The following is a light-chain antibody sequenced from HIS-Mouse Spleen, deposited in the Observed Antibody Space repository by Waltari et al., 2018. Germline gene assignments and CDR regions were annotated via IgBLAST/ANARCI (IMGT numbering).Light chain of an antibody. Sequence: DIQLTQSPSFLSASVGDRVTITCRASQGISSYLAWYQQKPGKAPKLLIYAASTLQSGVPSRFSGSGSGTEFTLTISSLQPEDFATYYCQQYYSYPPYTFGQGTKLEIK. CDR3: QQYYSYPPYT. V-gene: IGKV1-9*01. J-gene: IGKJ2*01. CDR2: AAS. CDR1: QGISSY.